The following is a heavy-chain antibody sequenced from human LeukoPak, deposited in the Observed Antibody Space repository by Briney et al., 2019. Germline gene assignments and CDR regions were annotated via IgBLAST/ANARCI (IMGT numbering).Heavy chain of an antibody. CDR1: GGSISSYY. CDR2: VYYSGST. V-gene: IGHV4-59*01. J-gene: IGHJ6*03. D-gene: IGHD2-21*02. CDR3: ARGGDPGGYYYYMDV. Sequence: SEILSLTCTVSGGSISSYYWSWIRQPPGKGLEWIGYVYYSGSTNYNPSLKSRVTISVDTSKNQFSLKLSSVTAADTAVYYCARGGDPGGYYYYMDVWGKGTTVTVSS.